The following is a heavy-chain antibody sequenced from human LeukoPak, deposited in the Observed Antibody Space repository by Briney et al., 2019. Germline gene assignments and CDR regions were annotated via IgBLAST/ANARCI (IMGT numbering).Heavy chain of an antibody. V-gene: IGHV4-31*03. CDR3: PRFFLVVPAVRGNCFAP. J-gene: IGHJ5*02. Sequence: SQTLSLTCTVSGGSISSGGYYWSWIRQHPGKGLEWIGYIYYSGSTYYNPSLKSRVTISVDTSKNQFSLKLSSVTAADTAVYYCPRFFLVVPAVRGNCFAPGGQEPRATVSS. CDR2: IYYSGST. D-gene: IGHD2-2*01. CDR1: GGSISSGGYY.